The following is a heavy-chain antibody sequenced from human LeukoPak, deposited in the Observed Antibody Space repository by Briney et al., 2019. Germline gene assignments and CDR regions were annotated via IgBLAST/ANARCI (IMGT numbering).Heavy chain of an antibody. CDR2: IYSGGST. V-gene: IGHV3-66*01. CDR1: GFTVSSNY. J-gene: IGHJ6*02. CDR3: ARDGYSSSSGSNYYYYGMDV. Sequence: PGGSLRLSCAPSGFTVSSNYMSWVRQAPGKGLEWVSVIYSGGSTYYADSVKGRFTISRDNSKNTLYLQMNSLRAEDTAVYYCARDGYSSSSGSNYYYYGMDVWGQGTTVTVSS. D-gene: IGHD6-6*01.